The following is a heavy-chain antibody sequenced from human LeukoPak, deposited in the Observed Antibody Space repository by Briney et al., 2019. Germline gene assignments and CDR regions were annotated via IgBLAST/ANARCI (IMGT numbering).Heavy chain of an antibody. CDR3: ASSYYYVFDY. Sequence: SQTLSLTCTVSRGSISNADYYWSWIRQHPGKGLEWIGYIYYSGGTYYSPSLKSRVTISVDTSKNQFSLKLSSVTAADTAVYYCASSYYYVFDYWGQGTLVTVSS. J-gene: IGHJ4*02. D-gene: IGHD3-10*02. CDR1: RGSISNADYY. CDR2: IYYSGGT. V-gene: IGHV4-31*03.